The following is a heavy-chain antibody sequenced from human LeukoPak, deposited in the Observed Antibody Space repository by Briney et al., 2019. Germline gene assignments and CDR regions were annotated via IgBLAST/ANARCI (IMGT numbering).Heavy chain of an antibody. Sequence: SQTLSLTCGVSGDSVSNNDAAWAWIRQSPSRGLERLGRTYYRSRWYDDYAVSVKSRITIKSDTSKNQFSLNLNSVTPEDTAVYHCARGFSSRRAFDIWGQGAMVTVTS. CDR3: ARGFSSRRAFDI. J-gene: IGHJ3*02. D-gene: IGHD6-13*01. CDR1: GDSVSNNDAA. V-gene: IGHV6-1*01. CDR2: TYYRSRWYD.